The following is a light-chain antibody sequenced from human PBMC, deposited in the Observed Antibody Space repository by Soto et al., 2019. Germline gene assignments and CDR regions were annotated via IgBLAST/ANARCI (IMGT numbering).Light chain of an antibody. V-gene: IGKV4-1*01. Sequence: DIVMTQSPDSLAVSLGERATINCKSSQSVLYSSNNKNYLAWYQQKPGQPPKLLIYWASTRESGVPDRLSGSGSGTDFTLTISSLQAEDVAVYYCQQYYSTLLTFGGGTKVDNK. CDR3: QQYYSTLLT. CDR1: QSVLYSSNNKNY. J-gene: IGKJ4*01. CDR2: WAS.